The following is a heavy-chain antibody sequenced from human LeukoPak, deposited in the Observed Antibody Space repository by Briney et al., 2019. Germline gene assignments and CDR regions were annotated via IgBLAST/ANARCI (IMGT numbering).Heavy chain of an antibody. V-gene: IGHV3-13*04. Sequence: PGGSLRLSCAACGFTFSFYDMHWVRQVAGKGLEWVSTIGTAGDTHYPDSVKGRFTISRENAKNSLYPQMNSLRAGDTAVYYCARLKAHSYGSDAFDLWGQGTMVTVSS. CDR2: IGTAGDT. CDR1: GFTFSFYD. J-gene: IGHJ3*01. D-gene: IGHD5-18*01. CDR3: ARLKAHSYGSDAFDL.